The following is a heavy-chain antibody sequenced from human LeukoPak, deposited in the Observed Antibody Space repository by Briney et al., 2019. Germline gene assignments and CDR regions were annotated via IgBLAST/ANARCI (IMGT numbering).Heavy chain of an antibody. V-gene: IGHV3-23*01. CDR1: GFTFTNYD. D-gene: IGHD1-26*01. Sequence: GGSLRLSCAASGFTFTNYDMHWVRQATGKGLEWVSAISGSGGSKYYADSVKGRFTISRDNSKNTLYLQMNSLRAEDTAVYYCAKNRVGATVYYFDYWGQGTPVTVSS. CDR2: ISGSGGSK. J-gene: IGHJ4*02. CDR3: AKNRVGATVYYFDY.